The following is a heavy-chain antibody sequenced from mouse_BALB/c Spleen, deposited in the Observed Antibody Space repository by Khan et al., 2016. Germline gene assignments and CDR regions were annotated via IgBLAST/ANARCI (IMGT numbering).Heavy chain of an antibody. CDR2: INTYTGEP. CDR1: GYTFTNYG. V-gene: IGHV9-1*02. Sequence: QIRLVQSGPELKKPGETVKISCKASGYTFTNYGMNWVKQAPGKGLKWMGWINTYTGEPTYADDFKGRFAFSLETSASTVYLQINNLKNEDMATYFCARQYYSNHAMDYWGQGTSVTVSS. D-gene: IGHD2-5*01. J-gene: IGHJ4*01. CDR3: ARQYYSNHAMDY.